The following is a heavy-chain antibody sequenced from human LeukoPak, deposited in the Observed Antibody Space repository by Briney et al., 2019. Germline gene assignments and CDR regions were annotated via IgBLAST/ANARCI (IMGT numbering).Heavy chain of an antibody. V-gene: IGHV4-38-2*02. CDR3: ARESRVYALRAFDI. CDR1: GYSISSGYY. CDR2: IYHSGST. Sequence: SETLSLTCTVSGYSISSGYYWGWIRQPPGKGLEWIGSIYHSGSTYYNPSLRSRVTMSLDTSKNQFSLNLTSVTAADTAVYYCARESRVYALRAFDIWGQGTMVIVSS. J-gene: IGHJ3*02. D-gene: IGHD2/OR15-2a*01.